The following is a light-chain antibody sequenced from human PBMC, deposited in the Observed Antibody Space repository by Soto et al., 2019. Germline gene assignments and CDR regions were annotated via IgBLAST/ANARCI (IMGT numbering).Light chain of an antibody. CDR2: LAS. J-gene: IGKJ3*01. CDR3: QKYNDAPFT. CDR1: QGISGY. V-gene: IGKV1-27*01. Sequence: DIEMTQSPSSLSASLGDRVTITCRASQGISGYLAWYQQKPGKVPKLLIYLASTFTSGVPSRFSGSGSGTDFTLTISSLQPEDVATYYCQKYNDAPFTFGPGTKVDIK.